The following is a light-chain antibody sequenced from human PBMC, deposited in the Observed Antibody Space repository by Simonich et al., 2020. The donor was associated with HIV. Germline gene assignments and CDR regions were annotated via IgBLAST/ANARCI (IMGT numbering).Light chain of an antibody. V-gene: IGKV2-30*02. CDR1: QSLVHSDGNTY. CDR2: KVS. J-gene: IGKJ4*01. Sequence: DIVMTQSPLSLPVTLGQPASISCRSSQSLVHSDGNTYLNWFQQRPRQSPRRLIYKVSNRDSGVPDRCSGSGSGTDFTLKISRVEAEDVGVYYCMQGTHWPLTFGGGTKVEIK. CDR3: MQGTHWPLT.